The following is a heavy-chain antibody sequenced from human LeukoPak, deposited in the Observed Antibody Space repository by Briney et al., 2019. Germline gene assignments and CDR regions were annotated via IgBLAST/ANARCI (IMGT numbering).Heavy chain of an antibody. J-gene: IGHJ6*03. V-gene: IGHV3-48*03. D-gene: IGHD2-8*01. Sequence: GGALRLSCAASGFTFSRYEMNWVREAPGKGGGWGSYISSSGSTIYYADSVKGRFSISRDSSKTILYLQMNSLRAEDTAVSYCAKDRCSNGIRCYFYYMDVWGKGTPVTISS. CDR2: ISSSGSTI. CDR3: AKDRCSNGIRCYFYYMDV. CDR1: GFTFSRYE.